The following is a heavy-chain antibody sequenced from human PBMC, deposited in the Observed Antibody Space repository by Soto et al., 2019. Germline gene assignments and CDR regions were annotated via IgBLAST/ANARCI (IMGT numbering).Heavy chain of an antibody. CDR3: AKLSVFGSSGRFDY. D-gene: IGHD6-19*01. CDR1: GFTFSNYA. CDR2: SSGSGSST. Sequence: EVQLLESGGALVQPGGSLRLSCAASGFTFSNYAMAWVRRAPGKGLEWVAASSGSGSSTYYGDSVKGQFSISRDNSRNTVYLQIHNLRADDTAVFYCAKLSVFGSSGRFDYWGQGTQVTVSS. J-gene: IGHJ4*02. V-gene: IGHV3-23*01.